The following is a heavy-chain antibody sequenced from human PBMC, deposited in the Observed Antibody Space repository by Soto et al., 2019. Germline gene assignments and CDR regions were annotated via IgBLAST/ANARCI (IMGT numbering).Heavy chain of an antibody. CDR2: IYYSGST. CDR3: ARQDCSSTSCYDWSGNYYYYYMDV. D-gene: IGHD2-2*01. CDR1: GGSISSSSYY. V-gene: IGHV4-39*01. J-gene: IGHJ6*03. Sequence: SETLSLTCTVSGGSISSSSYYWGWIRQPPGKGLEWIGSIYYSGSTYYNPSLKSRVTISVDTSKNQFSLKLSSVTAADTAVYYCARQDCSSTSCYDWSGNYYYYYMDVWGKGTTVTVSS.